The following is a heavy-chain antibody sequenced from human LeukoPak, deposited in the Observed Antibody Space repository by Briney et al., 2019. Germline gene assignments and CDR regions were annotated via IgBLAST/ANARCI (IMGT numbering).Heavy chain of an antibody. CDR2: IFHSGST. CDR3: ARDIAVAGPGTFDY. Sequence: PGGSLRLSCVVSGFTVSSDYMSWVRQAPGKGLEWIGEIFHSGSTTYNPSLKSRVAISLDKSKNQFSLNLSSVTAADTAVYYCARDIAVAGPGTFDYWGQGALVTVSS. D-gene: IGHD6-19*01. V-gene: IGHV4-4*02. CDR1: GFTVSSDY. J-gene: IGHJ4*02.